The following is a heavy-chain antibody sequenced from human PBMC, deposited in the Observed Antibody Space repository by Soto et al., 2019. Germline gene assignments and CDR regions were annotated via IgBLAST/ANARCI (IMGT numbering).Heavy chain of an antibody. D-gene: IGHD2-2*01. J-gene: IGHJ4*02. V-gene: IGHV4-59*01. Sequence: SETLSLTCTVSGGSINSYYWSWIRQSPGKGLEWIGYVYYSGTTYYNPSLQSRVTISVDTSKKQFSLKVRSVTAADTAIYFCARAGSTWRYFFEYWVQGSLVTVSS. CDR2: VYYSGTT. CDR3: ARAGSTWRYFFEY. CDR1: GGSINSYY.